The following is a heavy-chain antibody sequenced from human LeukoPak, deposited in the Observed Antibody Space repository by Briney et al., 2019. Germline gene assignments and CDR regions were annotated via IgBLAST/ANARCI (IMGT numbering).Heavy chain of an antibody. Sequence: GGSLRLSCAASGFTVSSNYMSWVRQAPGKGLEWVSVIYSGGSTYYADSVKGRFTISRDNSKNTLYLQMNSLRAEDTAVYYCARTDSYGFPIDYWGQGTLVTVSS. J-gene: IGHJ4*02. D-gene: IGHD5-18*01. CDR1: GFTVSSNY. V-gene: IGHV3-53*01. CDR3: ARTDSYGFPIDY. CDR2: IYSGGST.